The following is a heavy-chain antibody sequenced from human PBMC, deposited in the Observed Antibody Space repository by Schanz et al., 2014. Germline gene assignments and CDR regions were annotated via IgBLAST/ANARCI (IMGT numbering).Heavy chain of an antibody. Sequence: QLQLQESGPGLVKPSETLSLTCTVSGGSISSSSYYWGWIRQSPEEGLQYIGSVYFSGTTAYSPSLKGRVTISVDTSKNQFSLMLPSVTAADTAVYFCARHGGYYDVLNSFDIWGQGTLVTVSS. V-gene: IGHV4-39*01. CDR3: ARHGGYYDVLNSFDI. J-gene: IGHJ5*02. D-gene: IGHD3-16*01. CDR2: VYFSGTT. CDR1: GGSISSSSYY.